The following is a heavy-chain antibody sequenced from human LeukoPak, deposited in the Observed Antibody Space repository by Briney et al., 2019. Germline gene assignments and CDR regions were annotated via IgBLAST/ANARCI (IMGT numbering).Heavy chain of an antibody. CDR1: GFTFSTFA. D-gene: IGHD3-22*01. CDR2: LSDSAVSS. Sequence: GGSLRLSCAVSGFTFSTFAMNWVRQAPGKGLEGVSSLSDSAVSSYYADSVKGRFTISRDNSKNTLYLQMNSLRAEDTATYYCAKAPDSSGFPSYFDSWGQGTLVAVSS. CDR3: AKAPDSSGFPSYFDS. J-gene: IGHJ4*02. V-gene: IGHV3-23*01.